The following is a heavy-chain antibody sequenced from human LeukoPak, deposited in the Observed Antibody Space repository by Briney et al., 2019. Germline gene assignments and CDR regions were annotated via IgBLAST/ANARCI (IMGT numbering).Heavy chain of an antibody. CDR2: VYYSGST. V-gene: IGHV4-39*01. CDR1: GGSISSSSYY. D-gene: IGHD3-10*01. J-gene: IGHJ4*02. CDR3: ARHGRWFGELPIDY. Sequence: PSETLSLTCTVSGGSISSSSYYWGWIRQPPGKGLEWIGSVYYSGSTYYNPSLKSRVTISVDTSKNQFSLKLSSVTAADTAVYYCARHGRWFGELPIDYWGQGTLVTVSS.